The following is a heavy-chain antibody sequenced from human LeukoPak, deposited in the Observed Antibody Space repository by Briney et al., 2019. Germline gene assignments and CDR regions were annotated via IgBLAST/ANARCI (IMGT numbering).Heavy chain of an antibody. J-gene: IGHJ3*02. Sequence: GGSLRLSCAASGFTFSSYAMSWVRQAPGKGLEWVSAICGSGGSTYYADYVKGRFTISRDNSKHTLYMQMNSLRAEDTAVYYCAKGPPNYYDSSGPLDAFDIWGQGTMVTVSS. CDR1: GFTFSSYA. D-gene: IGHD3-22*01. V-gene: IGHV3-23*01. CDR2: ICGSGGST. CDR3: AKGPPNYYDSSGPLDAFDI.